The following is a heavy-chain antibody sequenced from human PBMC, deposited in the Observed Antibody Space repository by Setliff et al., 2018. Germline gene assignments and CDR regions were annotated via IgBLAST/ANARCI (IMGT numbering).Heavy chain of an antibody. V-gene: IGHV4-4*08. CDR2: IYSSGRT. Sequence: LSLTCTVSGGSISSYYWIWIRQPPGKGLEWIGYIYSSGRTNYNPSLKSRVTLSVDTSNNQFSLKVSSVTAADTAVYYCARAPPNRYSGSYEYFYMDVWGKGTTVTVSS. CDR1: GGSISSYY. D-gene: IGHD1-26*01. J-gene: IGHJ6*03. CDR3: ARAPPNRYSGSYEYFYMDV.